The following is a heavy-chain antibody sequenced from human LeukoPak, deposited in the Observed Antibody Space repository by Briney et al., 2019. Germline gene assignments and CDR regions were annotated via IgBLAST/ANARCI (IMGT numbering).Heavy chain of an antibody. J-gene: IGHJ4*02. V-gene: IGHV3-23*01. CDR3: AGSWFYRDYFEY. Sequence: PGGSLRLSCAASGFTFSSYAMTWVRQAPGEGLEWVSGISASGGATYYADSVKGRFTISRDNSKNTLYLQMNSLRVEDTAVYYCAGSWFYRDYFEYWGQGTLVTVSS. CDR2: ISASGGAT. D-gene: IGHD3-10*01. CDR1: GFTFSSYA.